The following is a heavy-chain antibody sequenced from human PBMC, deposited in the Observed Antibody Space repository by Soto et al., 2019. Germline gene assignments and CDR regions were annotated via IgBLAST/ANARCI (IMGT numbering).Heavy chain of an antibody. V-gene: IGHV4-4*07. D-gene: IGHD3-16*01. Sequence: SETLSLTCTVSGASISGFYWSWIRKSAGKGLEWIGRIYATGTTDYNPSLKSRVMMSVDTSKKQFSLKLRSVTAADTAVYYCVRDGPKTLRHWFHTCGQGISVTVSA. CDR1: GASISGFY. CDR3: VRDGPKTLRHWFHT. J-gene: IGHJ5*02. CDR2: IYATGTT.